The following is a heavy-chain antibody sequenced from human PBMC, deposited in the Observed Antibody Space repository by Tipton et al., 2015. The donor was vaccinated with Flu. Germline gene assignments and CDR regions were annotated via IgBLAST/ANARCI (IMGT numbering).Heavy chain of an antibody. Sequence: TLSLTCTVSGGSISSGSYYWTWIRQPAGKGLEWIGRIHSSGSTSCSPSFKSRVTISVDTSKNQFSLRLTSVTAADTAVYYCAREREFSYGYGFDYWGQGTLVTISS. D-gene: IGHD5-18*01. J-gene: IGHJ4*02. V-gene: IGHV4-61*02. CDR1: GGSISSGSYY. CDR2: IHSSGST. CDR3: AREREFSYGYGFDY.